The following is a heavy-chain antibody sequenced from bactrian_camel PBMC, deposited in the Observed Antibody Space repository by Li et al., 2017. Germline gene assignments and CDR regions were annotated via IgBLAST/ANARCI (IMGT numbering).Heavy chain of an antibody. J-gene: IGHJ4*01. Sequence: HVQLVESGGGSAQVGGSLKLACTASVRTKCMGWFRQAPGKQREGVALQLVGGTTYIIDSVKGRFTISQNNAKTAVYLRMNSLKPEDTAEYYCVAGILESCSGGAYCYGGCRVTFWGRGTQVTVS. CDR3: VAGILESCSGGAYCYGGCRVTF. D-gene: IGHD1*01. CDR2: QLVGGTT. V-gene: IGHV3S53*01. CDR1: VRTKC.